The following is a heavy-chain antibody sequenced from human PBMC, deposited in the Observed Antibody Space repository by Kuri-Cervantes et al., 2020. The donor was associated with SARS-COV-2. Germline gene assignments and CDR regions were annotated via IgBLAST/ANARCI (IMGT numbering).Heavy chain of an antibody. CDR1: GDSITNYY. V-gene: IGHV4-59*04. CDR3: VRVDCSAGTCYRRSFDY. CDR2: VSYNGAT. D-gene: IGHD2-15*01. Sequence: GSLRLSCTVSGDSITNYYLTWIRQPPGKGLEWIGYVSYNGATAYNPSLKSRVTISVDTSKNQFSLKLTSVTAADTAVYYCVRVDCSAGTCYRRSFDYWGRGTLVTVSS. J-gene: IGHJ4*02.